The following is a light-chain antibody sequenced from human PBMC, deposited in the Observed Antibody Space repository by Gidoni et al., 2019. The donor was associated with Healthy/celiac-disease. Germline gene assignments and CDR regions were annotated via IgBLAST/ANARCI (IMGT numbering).Light chain of an antibody. CDR2: GAS. CDR1: QSVSSSD. CDR3: QQYGSSRT. J-gene: IGKJ1*01. V-gene: IGKV3-20*01. Sequence: EIVLTQSPGTLSLSPGERATLSCRASQSVSSSDLAWYQQNPGQAPRLLIYGASSRAPGIPNRFSGSGSGTDFTLTISRLEPENFAVYYCQQYGSSRTFGQGTKVEIK.